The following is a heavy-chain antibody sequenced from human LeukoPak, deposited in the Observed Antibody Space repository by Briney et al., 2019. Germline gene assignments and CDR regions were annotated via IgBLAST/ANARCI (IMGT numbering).Heavy chain of an antibody. CDR2: ISSSGDTI. J-gene: IGHJ4*02. CDR1: RFTFSDYY. CDR3: AKDKTYYYDSSGYFDY. Sequence: GGSLRLSCAASRFTFSDYYMSWIRQAPGKGLEWVSYISSSGDTIYYADSVKGRFTISRDNAKNSLYLQMNSLRAEDMALYYCAKDKTYYYDSSGYFDYWGQGTLVTVSS. D-gene: IGHD3-22*01. V-gene: IGHV3-11*01.